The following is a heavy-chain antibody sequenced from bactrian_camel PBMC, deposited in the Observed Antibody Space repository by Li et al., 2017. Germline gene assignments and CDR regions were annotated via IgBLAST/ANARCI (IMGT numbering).Heavy chain of an antibody. V-gene: IGHV3S1*01. Sequence: HVQLVESGGGSVQAGGSLRLSCAVSGYTGSISSLCMAWFRQAPGQEREAVAAIYTRGGGTDYADSVKGRFTISQDNAKNTLYLQLNDLKTEDTAIYYCSRDDGRTRGQGTQVTVS. CDR2: IYTRGGGT. J-gene: IGHJ4*01. CDR1: GYTGSISSLC.